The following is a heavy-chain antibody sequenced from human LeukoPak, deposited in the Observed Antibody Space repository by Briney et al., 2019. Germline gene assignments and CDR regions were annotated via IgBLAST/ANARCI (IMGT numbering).Heavy chain of an antibody. CDR1: GFIFSSYG. D-gene: IGHD4/OR15-4a*01. CDR2: IRYDGSRK. J-gene: IGHJ3*02. Sequence: GGSLRLSCAASGFIFSSYGMHWVRQAPDKGLEWVAFIRYDGSRKYYADSVKGRFTLSRDNSKNTLYLQMNSLRAKDTAMYYCAKVSLNMVNDAFDIWGQGTLVTASS. CDR3: AKVSLNMVNDAFDI. V-gene: IGHV3-30*02.